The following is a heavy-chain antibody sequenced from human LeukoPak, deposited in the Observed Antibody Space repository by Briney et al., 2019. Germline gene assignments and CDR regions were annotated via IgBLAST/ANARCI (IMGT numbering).Heavy chain of an antibody. J-gene: IGHJ4*02. Sequence: GASVKVSCKFSGYTLTELSMHWVRQAPGKGLEWMGGFDPEDGETIYAQKFHGRVTMTEDTSTDTAYMELSSLRSEDTAVYYCAVGDSSGYYWVFDYWGQGTLVTVSS. V-gene: IGHV1-24*01. D-gene: IGHD3-22*01. CDR2: FDPEDGET. CDR1: GYTLTELS. CDR3: AVGDSSGYYWVFDY.